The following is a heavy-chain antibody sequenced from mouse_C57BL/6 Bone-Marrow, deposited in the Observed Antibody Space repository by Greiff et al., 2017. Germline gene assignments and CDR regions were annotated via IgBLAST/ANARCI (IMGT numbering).Heavy chain of an antibody. CDR3: ARIYYDYFDY. J-gene: IGHJ2*01. D-gene: IGHD2-4*01. V-gene: IGHV5-17*01. CDR1: GFTFSDYG. CDR2: ISSGSSTI. Sequence: VKLVESGGGLVKPGGSLKLSCAASGFTFSDYGMHWVRQAPEKGLEWVAYISSGSSTIYYADTVKGRFTISRDNAKNTLFLQMTSLRSEDTAMYYCARIYYDYFDYCGQCTTLTVSS.